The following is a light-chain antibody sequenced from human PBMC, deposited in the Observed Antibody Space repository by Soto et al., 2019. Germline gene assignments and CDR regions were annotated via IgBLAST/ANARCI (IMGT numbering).Light chain of an antibody. Sequence: QSALTQTASVSGSPGQSITISCTGTSTDVGGYNYVSWYQHHPGKAPKLITYDVTNRPSGVSNRFSGSKSGNTASLTISGLQPEDDANYYCSSYTSSNSCVFGGGTKVTVL. J-gene: IGLJ2*01. CDR2: DVT. CDR3: SSYTSSNSCV. CDR1: STDVGGYNY. V-gene: IGLV2-14*03.